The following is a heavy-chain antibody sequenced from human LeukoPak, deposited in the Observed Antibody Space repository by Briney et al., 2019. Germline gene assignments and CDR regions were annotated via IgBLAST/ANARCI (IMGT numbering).Heavy chain of an antibody. V-gene: IGHV3-74*01. CDR2: INSDGSST. Sequence: GGSLRLSCAASGFTFSSYWMHWVRQAPGKGLVWVSRINSDGSSTSYADPVKGRFTISRDNAKNTLYLQMNSLRAEDTAVYYCARAPRSGTYGMDVWGQGTTVTVSS. J-gene: IGHJ6*02. CDR3: ARAPRSGTYGMDV. D-gene: IGHD3-10*01. CDR1: GFTFSSYW.